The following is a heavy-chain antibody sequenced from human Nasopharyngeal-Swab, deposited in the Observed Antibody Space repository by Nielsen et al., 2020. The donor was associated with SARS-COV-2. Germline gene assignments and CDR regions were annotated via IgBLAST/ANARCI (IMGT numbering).Heavy chain of an antibody. J-gene: IGHJ1*01. CDR2: IRSKAYGGTT. CDR3: TRGVAVFQH. D-gene: IGHD2-15*01. Sequence: WIRQPPGKGLEWVGFIRSKAYGGTTEYAASVKGRFTISRDDSKSIAYLQMNSVKTEDTGVYYCTRGVAVFQHWGQGTLVTVSS. V-gene: IGHV3-49*02.